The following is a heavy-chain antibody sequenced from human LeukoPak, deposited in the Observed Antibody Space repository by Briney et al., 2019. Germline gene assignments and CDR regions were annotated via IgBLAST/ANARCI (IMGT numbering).Heavy chain of an antibody. D-gene: IGHD6-13*01. V-gene: IGHV4-59*08. CDR2: IYYSGST. CDR1: GGSISSYY. CDR3: ARGTHIAAAGARFDY. Sequence: SETLSLTCTVSGGSISSYYWSWIRQPPGKGLEWIGYIYYSGSTNYNPSLKSRVTISVDTSKNQFSLKLSSVTAADTAVYYCARGTHIAAAGARFDYWGQGTLVTVSS. J-gene: IGHJ4*02.